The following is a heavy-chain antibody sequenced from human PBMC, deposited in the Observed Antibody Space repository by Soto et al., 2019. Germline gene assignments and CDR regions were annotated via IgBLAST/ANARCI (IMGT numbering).Heavy chain of an antibody. CDR1: GFTFDDYA. CDR3: AKDPYSSGWQYYFDY. J-gene: IGHJ4*02. Sequence: EVQQVESGGGLVQPGRSLRLSCAASGFTFDDYAMHWVRQAPGKGLEWVSGISWNSGSIGYADSVKGRFTISRDNAKNSLYLQMNSLRAEDTALYYCAKDPYSSGWQYYFDYWGQGTLVTVSS. CDR2: ISWNSGSI. D-gene: IGHD6-19*01. V-gene: IGHV3-9*01.